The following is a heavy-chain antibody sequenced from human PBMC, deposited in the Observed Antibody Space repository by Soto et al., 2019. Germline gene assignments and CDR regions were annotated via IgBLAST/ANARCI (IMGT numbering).Heavy chain of an antibody. CDR1: GFNFSSYV. CDR3: ARIAAAGREILYYFDC. J-gene: IGHJ4*02. Sequence: QVQLVESGGGVVQPGRSLRLSCAASGFNFSSYVMHWVRQAPGKGLEWVAVISYDGNNKYYTESVKGRFTISRDNSKNTVSLQMNSLRAEDTAVYYCARIAAAGREILYYFDCWGQGTRVTVSS. CDR2: ISYDGNNK. V-gene: IGHV3-30-3*01. D-gene: IGHD6-13*01.